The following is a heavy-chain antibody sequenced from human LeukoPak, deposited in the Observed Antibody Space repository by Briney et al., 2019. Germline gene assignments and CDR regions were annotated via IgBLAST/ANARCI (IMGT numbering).Heavy chain of an antibody. D-gene: IGHD2-2*01. CDR3: ARASREGRGFYQFYYMDV. J-gene: IGHJ6*03. V-gene: IGHV4-38-2*02. CDR1: GYSLNSAYY. Sequence: SETLSLTCSVSGYSLNSAYYWGWIRQPPGKSLEWIGNLFPGLSTEHNPSLKGRVTIFLDTSKNIFSLKLSSVTAADTAVYYCARASREGRGFYQFYYMDVWGKGTTVTVSS. CDR2: LFPGLST.